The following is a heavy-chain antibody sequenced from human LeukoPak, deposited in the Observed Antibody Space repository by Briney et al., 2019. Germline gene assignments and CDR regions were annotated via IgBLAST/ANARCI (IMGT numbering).Heavy chain of an antibody. Sequence: GGSLRLSWVATGRTFSKYGIRWVRQAPGKGLEWVSVTYSGGSTYYADSVKGRFTISRDNSKNTLYLQMNSLRAEDSAVHYCGIEAYHYYGMDVWGQGTTVTVSS. CDR2: TYSGGST. V-gene: IGHV3-66*01. CDR1: GRTFSKYG. J-gene: IGHJ6*02. CDR3: GIEAYHYYGMDV.